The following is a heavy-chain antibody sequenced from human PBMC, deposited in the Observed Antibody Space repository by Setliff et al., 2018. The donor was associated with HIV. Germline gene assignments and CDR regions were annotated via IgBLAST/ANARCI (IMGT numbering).Heavy chain of an antibody. CDR3: AREIPYSFGYYFDY. J-gene: IGHJ4*02. CDR1: GGSISSGGYY. Sequence: SETLSLTCTVSGGSISSGGYYWSWIRQPAGKGLEWIGRIYTSGSTKYNPSLKSRLTISVDTSKNQFSLKLRSVTAADTAAYYCAREIPYSFGYYFDYWGQGTLVTVSS. D-gene: IGHD5-18*01. V-gene: IGHV4-61*02. CDR2: IYTSGST.